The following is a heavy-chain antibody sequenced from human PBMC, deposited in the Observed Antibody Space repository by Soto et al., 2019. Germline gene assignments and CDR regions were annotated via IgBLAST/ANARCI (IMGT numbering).Heavy chain of an antibody. CDR3: AKSYSSIPLDY. J-gene: IGHJ4*02. D-gene: IGHD6-19*01. CDR1: GLTFSSYG. CDR2: ISYDGSNK. Sequence: SLRLSCAASGLTFSSYGMHWVRQAPGKGLEWVAVISYDGSNKYYADSVKGRFTISRDNSKNTLYLQMNSLRAEDTAVYYCAKSYSSIPLDYWGQGTLVTVS. V-gene: IGHV3-30*18.